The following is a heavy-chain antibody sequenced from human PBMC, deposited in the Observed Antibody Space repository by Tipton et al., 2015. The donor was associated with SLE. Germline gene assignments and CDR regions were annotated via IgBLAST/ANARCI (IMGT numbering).Heavy chain of an antibody. Sequence: TLSLTCTVSGGSISSSSSYWGWIRQPPGKGLEWIGNFYYSGNTYYNPSLKSRVTISVDSSKNQFSLKLSSMTAADTAMYYCVRDPQGYYYDSRGYFDLWGRGTLVTVSS. CDR3: VRDPQGYYYDSRGYFDL. CDR2: FYYSGNT. D-gene: IGHD3-22*01. CDR1: GGSISSSSSY. V-gene: IGHV4-39*07. J-gene: IGHJ2*01.